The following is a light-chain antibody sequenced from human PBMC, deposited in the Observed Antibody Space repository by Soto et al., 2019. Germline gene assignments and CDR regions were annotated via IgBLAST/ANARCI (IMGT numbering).Light chain of an antibody. CDR3: QQYNNWPLST. V-gene: IGKV3-15*01. J-gene: IGKJ5*01. Sequence: EIVWTQSPATLSLSPGERATLSCRASQSVRNNYLAWYQQKPGQAPRLLIYGTSIRATGVPARFSGGGSGTEFTLTISGLQSEDFAVYYCQQYNNWPLSTSGQGTRLEIK. CDR2: GTS. CDR1: QSVRNN.